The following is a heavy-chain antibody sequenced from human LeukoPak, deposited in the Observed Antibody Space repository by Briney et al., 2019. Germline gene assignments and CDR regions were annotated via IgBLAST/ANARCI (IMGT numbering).Heavy chain of an antibody. CDR2: IYTRGTT. Sequence: SETLTLTCTVSDDSISDYYWSWIRQPPGKGLEWIGYIYTRGTTNYNPSLKSRVTMSADTSKNQFSLKLDSVTAADTAVYYCARSRPAPKEFDHWGQGTLVTVSS. CDR1: DDSISDYY. D-gene: IGHD2-2*01. J-gene: IGHJ4*02. CDR3: ARSRPAPKEFDH. V-gene: IGHV4-4*09.